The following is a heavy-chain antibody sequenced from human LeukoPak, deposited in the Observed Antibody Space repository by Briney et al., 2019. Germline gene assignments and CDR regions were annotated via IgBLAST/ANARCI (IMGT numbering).Heavy chain of an antibody. Sequence: GGSLRLSCAASGFTFSSYWMQWVRQAPGKGLVWVSRINIDGSSTSYADSVKGRFTISRDNAKNTLYLQMNSLRGEDTAVYYCVRDVGGTDYWGQGTLVTVSS. J-gene: IGHJ4*02. CDR2: INIDGSST. CDR3: VRDVGGTDY. CDR1: GFTFSSYW. V-gene: IGHV3-74*01. D-gene: IGHD3-16*01.